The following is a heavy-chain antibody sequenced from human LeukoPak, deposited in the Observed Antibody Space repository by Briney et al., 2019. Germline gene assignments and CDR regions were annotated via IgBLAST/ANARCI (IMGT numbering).Heavy chain of an antibody. Sequence: GGSLRLSCAASGFTFSIYSMNWVRQAPGKGLEWVSSISSSNSYIYYADSVKGRFTISRDNAKNSLYLQMNSLRAEDTAVYYCASVRVGNMVRGLYCFDYWGQGTLVTVSS. CDR2: ISSSNSYI. CDR1: GFTFSIYS. D-gene: IGHD3-10*01. CDR3: ASVRVGNMVRGLYCFDY. J-gene: IGHJ4*02. V-gene: IGHV3-21*01.